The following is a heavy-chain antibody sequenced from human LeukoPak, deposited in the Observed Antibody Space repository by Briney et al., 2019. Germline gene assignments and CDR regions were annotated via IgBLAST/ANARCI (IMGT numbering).Heavy chain of an antibody. CDR2: IYYSGST. V-gene: IGHV4-59*01. J-gene: IGHJ3*01. D-gene: IGHD3-3*01. CDR1: GGSISSYY. Sequence: KSSETLSLTCTVSGGSISSYYWSWIRQPPGKGLEWIGYIYYSGSTNYNPSLKSRVTISVDTSKNQFSLKLSSVTAADTAVYYCARANTIFGEGPWGQGTMVTVSS. CDR3: ARANTIFGEGP.